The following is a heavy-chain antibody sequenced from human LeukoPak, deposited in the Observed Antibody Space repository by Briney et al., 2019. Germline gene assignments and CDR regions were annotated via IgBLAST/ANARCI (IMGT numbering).Heavy chain of an antibody. CDR1: GFTFSSYG. Sequence: GRSLRLSCAASGFTFSSYGMHWVRQAPGKGLEWVAVIANDGSNKYYVDSVKGRFTISRDNSKNTLYLQMSSLRVEDTAVYYCAKYSSSSNYYYGMDIWGQGTTVTVFS. J-gene: IGHJ6*02. CDR2: IANDGSNK. CDR3: AKYSSSSNYYYGMDI. V-gene: IGHV3-30*18. D-gene: IGHD6-6*01.